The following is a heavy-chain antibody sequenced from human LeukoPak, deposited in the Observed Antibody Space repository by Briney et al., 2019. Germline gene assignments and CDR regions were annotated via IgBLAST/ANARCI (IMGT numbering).Heavy chain of an antibody. V-gene: IGHV3-30-3*01. J-gene: IGHJ4*02. Sequence: GGSLRLSCAASGFTFSSYAMHWVRQAPGKGLEWVAVISYDGSNKYYADSVKGRFTISRDNSKNTLYLQMNSLRAEDTAVYYCARDRTAAAFDYWGQGALVTVSS. CDR3: ARDRTAAAFDY. CDR1: GFTFSSYA. CDR2: ISYDGSNK. D-gene: IGHD6-13*01.